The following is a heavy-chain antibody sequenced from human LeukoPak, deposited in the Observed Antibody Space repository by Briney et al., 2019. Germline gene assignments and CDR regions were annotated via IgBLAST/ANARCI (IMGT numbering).Heavy chain of an antibody. CDR1: GGSFSGYY. Sequence: SETLSLTCAVYGGSFSGYYWSWIRQPPGKGLEWIGEINHSGSTNYNPSLKSRVTISVDTSKNQFSLKLSSVTAADTAVYYCASSSSWSKKGFDYWGQGTLVTVSS. V-gene: IGHV4-34*01. CDR3: ASSSSWSKKGFDY. D-gene: IGHD6-13*01. CDR2: INHSGST. J-gene: IGHJ4*02.